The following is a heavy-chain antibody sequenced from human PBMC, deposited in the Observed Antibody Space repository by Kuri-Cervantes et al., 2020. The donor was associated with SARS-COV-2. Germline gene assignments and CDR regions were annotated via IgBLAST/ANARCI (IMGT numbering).Heavy chain of an antibody. CDR2: IGPSGTTK. D-gene: IGHD6-13*01. V-gene: IGHV3-11*04. Sequence: GGSLRLSCTASGFIFSDYYMTWIRQAPGKGLEWVSNIGPSGTTKYYADSVKGRFTISRGNSKNTLYLQMNSLRAEDTAVYYCAGQLVLDVGVYWGQGTLVTVSS. CDR1: GFIFSDYY. CDR3: AGQLVLDVGVY. J-gene: IGHJ4*02.